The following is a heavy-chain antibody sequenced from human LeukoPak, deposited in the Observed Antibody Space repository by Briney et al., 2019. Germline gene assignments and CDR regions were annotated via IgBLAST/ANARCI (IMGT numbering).Heavy chain of an antibody. Sequence: GGSLRLSCTTSGFTFGDYTMSWFRQAPGKGLEWVGFIRSKAYGGTTEYAASAKGRFTISRDDSKSIAYLQMNSLKTEDTAVYYCTRDRPRYDYGDYRDAFDIWGQGTMVTVSS. J-gene: IGHJ3*02. D-gene: IGHD4-17*01. CDR3: TRDRPRYDYGDYRDAFDI. CDR2: IRSKAYGGTT. CDR1: GFTFGDYT. V-gene: IGHV3-49*03.